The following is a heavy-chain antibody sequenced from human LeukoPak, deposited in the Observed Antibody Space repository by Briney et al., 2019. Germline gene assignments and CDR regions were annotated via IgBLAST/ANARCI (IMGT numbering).Heavy chain of an antibody. CDR3: ARVATVSYARRYFQH. J-gene: IGHJ1*01. D-gene: IGHD4-17*01. CDR2: INPNSGGT. Sequence: ASVKVSCKASGYSFTTFAMNWVRQAPGQGLEWMGWINPNSGGTNYAQKLQGRVTMTRDTSISTAYMELSRLRSDDTAVYYCARVATVSYARRYFQHWGQGTLVTVSS. CDR1: GYSFTTFA. V-gene: IGHV1-2*02.